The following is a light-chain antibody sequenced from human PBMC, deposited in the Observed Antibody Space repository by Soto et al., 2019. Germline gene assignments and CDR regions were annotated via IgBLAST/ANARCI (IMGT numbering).Light chain of an antibody. J-gene: IGKJ5*01. CDR2: GAS. CDR1: QSVRGN. Sequence: EIVMTQSPATLSVSPGERATLSCRASQSVRGNLAWYQQKPGQAPRLLIYGASIRATGIPARFSGIGTGTEFTLTISSLESEDFAVYYCQQYTNWPPNAFGQGTRLEIK. V-gene: IGKV3D-15*01. CDR3: QQYTNWPPNA.